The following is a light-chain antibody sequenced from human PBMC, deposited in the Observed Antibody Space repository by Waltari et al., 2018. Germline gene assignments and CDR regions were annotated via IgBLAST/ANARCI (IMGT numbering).Light chain of an antibody. V-gene: IGKV1-8*01. CDR2: GAS. CDR1: QDIGTY. CDR3: QQYYAYPLT. Sequence: AIRITQSPSSLSASTGDRVTITCLSNQDIGTYLAWYQQTPGKAPSLLLHGASTLQTGVPSRFSGSGSGTDFNITIACLQSEDFVTYFCQQYYAYPLTFGGGTKVEMK. J-gene: IGKJ4*01.